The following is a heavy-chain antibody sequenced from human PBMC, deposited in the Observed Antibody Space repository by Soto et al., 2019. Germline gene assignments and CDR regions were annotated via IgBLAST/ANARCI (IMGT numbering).Heavy chain of an antibody. Sequence: QVQLQQWGAGLLKPSETLSLTCAVYGGSFSSYYWSWIRQPPGKGLEWIGEITHSGSTNYNPSLKSRVTISVDTSKNQFSLKLSSVTAADTAVYYCVRLGRQQLVRRNWFDLWGQGTLVTVSS. D-gene: IGHD6-13*01. CDR1: GGSFSSYY. CDR3: VRLGRQQLVRRNWFDL. V-gene: IGHV4-34*01. CDR2: ITHSGST. J-gene: IGHJ5*02.